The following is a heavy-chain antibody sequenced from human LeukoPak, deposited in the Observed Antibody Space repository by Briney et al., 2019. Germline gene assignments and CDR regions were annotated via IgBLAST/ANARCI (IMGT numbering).Heavy chain of an antibody. D-gene: IGHD3-3*01. CDR3: ARTYYDFWSGYPRPYYFDY. V-gene: IGHV3-21*01. CDR1: GFTFSSYS. J-gene: IGHJ4*02. CDR2: ISSSSRYI. Sequence: GGSLRLYCAASGFTFSSYSMNWVRQAPGKGLEWVSSISSSSRYIYYADSVKGRFTISRDNAKNSLYLQMNSLRAEDTAVYYCARTYYDFWSGYPRPYYFDYWDQGTLVTVSS.